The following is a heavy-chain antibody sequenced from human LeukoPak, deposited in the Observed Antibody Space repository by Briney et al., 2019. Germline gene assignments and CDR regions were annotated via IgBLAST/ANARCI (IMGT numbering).Heavy chain of an antibody. J-gene: IGHJ5*02. CDR2: IIPIFGTA. Sequence: SVKVSCKASGGTFSSYAISWVRQAPGQGLEWMGGIIPIFGTANYAQKFQGRVTITADESTSTAYMELSSLRSEDTAVYYCARGAELSTGEHNWFDPWGQGTLVTVSS. CDR3: ARGAELSTGEHNWFDP. CDR1: GGTFSSYA. V-gene: IGHV1-69*13. D-gene: IGHD2-2*01.